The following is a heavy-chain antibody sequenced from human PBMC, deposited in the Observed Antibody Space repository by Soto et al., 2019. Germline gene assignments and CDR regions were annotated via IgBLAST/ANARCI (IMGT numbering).Heavy chain of an antibody. CDR1: GFSFSNYG. CDR3: ARDPYDDSGFRFDL. V-gene: IGHV3-74*01. Sequence: GGSLRLSCAASGFSFSNYGMHWVRQAPGKGLEWVLRINNDGSAVTYVDSVKGRFTISRDNAKNTLFLQMHSLRVEDTAVYYCARDPYDDSGFRFDLWGQGTLVTVSS. D-gene: IGHD3-22*01. J-gene: IGHJ4*02. CDR2: INNDGSAV.